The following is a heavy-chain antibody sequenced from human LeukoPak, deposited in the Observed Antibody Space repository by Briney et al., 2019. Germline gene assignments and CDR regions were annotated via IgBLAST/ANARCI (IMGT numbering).Heavy chain of an antibody. D-gene: IGHD6-19*01. V-gene: IGHV4-59*01. CDR1: GGSISSYY. J-gene: IGHJ4*02. CDR2: IYYSGST. Sequence: ASETLSLTCTVPGGSISSYYWSWIRQPPGKGLEWIGYIYYSGSTNYNPSLKSRVTISLDTSKNQFSLKLSAVTAADTAVYYCARADGYSSGWYFDHWGQGTLVTVSS. CDR3: ARADGYSSGWYFDH.